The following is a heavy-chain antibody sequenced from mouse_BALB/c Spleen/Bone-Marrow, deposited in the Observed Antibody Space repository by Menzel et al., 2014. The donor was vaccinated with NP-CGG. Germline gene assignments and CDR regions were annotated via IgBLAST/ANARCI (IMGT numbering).Heavy chain of an antibody. CDR1: GYTFXSYW. CDR2: IYPGDGDT. CDR3: ARGDPFDY. Sequence: QVQLQQSGAELARPGASVELSCKASGYTFXSYWMQWVKQRPGQGLEWIGAIYPGDGDTRYTQKFKGKATLTADKSSSTAYMQLSNLASEDSAVYYCARGDPFDYWGQGTTLTVSS. J-gene: IGHJ2*01. V-gene: IGHV1-87*01.